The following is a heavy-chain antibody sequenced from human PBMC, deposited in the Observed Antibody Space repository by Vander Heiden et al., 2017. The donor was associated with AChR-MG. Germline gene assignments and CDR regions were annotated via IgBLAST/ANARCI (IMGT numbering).Heavy chain of an antibody. Sequence: QVQLVPSGAEVKKPVASVTFSCKASSYTFPGYYMHWVRQAPGQGLEWMGWINPNSGGTNYAQKFQGRVTMTRDTSISTAYMELSRLRSDDTAVYYCARARGSYRTTPCDYWGQGTLVTVSS. D-gene: IGHD1-26*01. CDR3: ARARGSYRTTPCDY. CDR1: SYTFPGYY. V-gene: IGHV1-2*02. J-gene: IGHJ4*02. CDR2: INPNSGGT.